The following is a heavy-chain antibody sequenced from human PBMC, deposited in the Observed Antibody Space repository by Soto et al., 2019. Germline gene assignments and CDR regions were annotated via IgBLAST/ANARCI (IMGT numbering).Heavy chain of an antibody. Sequence: TLSLGRAVPQGSIDRNGRWYGVFQPPGKGLEWIGEIYHSGSTNYNPSLKSRVTISVDKSKNQFSLKLSSVTAADTSVYYCARDLWGYCGTDCYPLDVWGQGTTVS. V-gene: IGHV4-4*02. CDR2: IYHSGST. CDR3: ARDLWGYCGTDCYPLDV. D-gene: IGHD2-21*02. J-gene: IGHJ6*02. CDR1: QGSIDRNGR.